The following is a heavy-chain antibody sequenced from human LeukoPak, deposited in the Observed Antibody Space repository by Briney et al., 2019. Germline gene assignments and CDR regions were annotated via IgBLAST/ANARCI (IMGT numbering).Heavy chain of an antibody. J-gene: IGHJ4*02. CDR1: GFTFSSYS. CDR2: ISSSSSYI. Sequence: PGGSLRLSCAASGFTFSSYSMNWVRQAPGKGLEWVSSISSSSSYIYYADSVKGRFTISRDNSKNTLFLQMNSLRVEDTAVYSCARGSPPDYWGLGTLVTVSS. CDR3: ARGSPPDY. V-gene: IGHV3-21*01.